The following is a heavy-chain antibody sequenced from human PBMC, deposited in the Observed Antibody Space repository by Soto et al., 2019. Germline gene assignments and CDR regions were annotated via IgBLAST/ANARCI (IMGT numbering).Heavy chain of an antibody. V-gene: IGHV1-69*05. CDR1: GGTFSSYA. CDR3: GRDSRGGRWLSDYYYGMDV. J-gene: IGHJ6*02. D-gene: IGHD3-16*01. Sequence: QVQLVQSGAEVKKPGPSVKVSCKASGGTFSSYAISWVRESPGEGIEWMGGIIPIFDTANYAQKLQGRVTTTPDHYTRRTYQELSSQRAEETDVYCCGRDSRGGRWLSDYYYGMDVWGQGTTVTVSS. CDR2: IIPIFDTA.